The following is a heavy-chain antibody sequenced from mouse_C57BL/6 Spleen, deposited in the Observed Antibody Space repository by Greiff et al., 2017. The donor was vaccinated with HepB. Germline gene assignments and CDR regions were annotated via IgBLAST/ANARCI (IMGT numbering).Heavy chain of an antibody. V-gene: IGHV3-6*01. CDR1: GYSITSGYY. CDR2: ISYDGSN. D-gene: IGHD1-1*01. Sequence: EVQLQESGPGLVKPSQSLSLTCSVTGYSITSGYYWNWIRQFPGNKLEWMGYISYDGSNNYNPSLKNRISITRDTSKNQFFLKLNSVTTEDTATYYCARAGYYGSSYGFAYWGQGTLVTVSA. J-gene: IGHJ3*01. CDR3: ARAGYYGSSYGFAY.